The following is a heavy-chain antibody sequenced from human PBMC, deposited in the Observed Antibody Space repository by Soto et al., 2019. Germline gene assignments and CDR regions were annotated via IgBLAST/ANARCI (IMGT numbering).Heavy chain of an antibody. V-gene: IGHV3-23*01. CDR3: ANDARFGDGLDY. CDR1: GFTFSRYA. D-gene: IGHD3-10*01. Sequence: GGSLRLSCAASGFTFSRYAMSWVRQAPGKGLEWVAAISGSGGSTYYADSVKGRFTISRDNSKNTLYLQMNSLRAEDPAVYYRANDARFGDGLDYWGQGTLVTVSS. J-gene: IGHJ4*02. CDR2: ISGSGGST.